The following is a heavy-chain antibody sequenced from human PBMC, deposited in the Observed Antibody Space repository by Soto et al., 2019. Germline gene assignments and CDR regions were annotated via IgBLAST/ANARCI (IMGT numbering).Heavy chain of an antibody. J-gene: IGHJ4*02. CDR3: AYYYDSSGLEFDY. Sequence: GGSLRLSCAASGFTFSSYAMHWVRQAPGKGLEWVAVISYDGSNKYYADSVKGRFTISRDNSKNTLYLQMNSLRAEDTAVYYCAYYYDSSGLEFDYWGQGTLVTVSS. CDR2: ISYDGSNK. V-gene: IGHV3-30-3*01. D-gene: IGHD3-22*01. CDR1: GFTFSSYA.